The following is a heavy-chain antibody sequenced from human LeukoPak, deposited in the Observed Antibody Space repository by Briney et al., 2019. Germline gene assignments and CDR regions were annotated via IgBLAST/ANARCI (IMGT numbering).Heavy chain of an antibody. CDR3: ARVYSSGWYVEYYFDY. CDR2: INSDGSST. V-gene: IGHV3-74*01. D-gene: IGHD6-19*01. Sequence: PGGSLRLSCAASGFTFSSYWMHWVRQAPGKGLVWVSRINSDGSSTSYADSVKGRFTISRDNAKNSLYLQMNSLRAEDTAVYYCARVYSSGWYVEYYFDYWGQGTLVTVSS. J-gene: IGHJ4*02. CDR1: GFTFSSYW.